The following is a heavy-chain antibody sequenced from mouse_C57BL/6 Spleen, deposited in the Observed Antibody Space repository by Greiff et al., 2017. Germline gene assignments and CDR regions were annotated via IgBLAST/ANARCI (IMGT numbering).Heavy chain of an antibody. J-gene: IGHJ1*03. V-gene: IGHV5-17*01. D-gene: IGHD1-1*01. Sequence: EVKLVESGGGLVKPGGSLKLSCAASGFTFSDYGMHWVRQAPEKGLEWVAYISSGSSTIYYADTVKGRFTISRDNAKNTLFLQMTSLRSEDTAMYYCARPVVATNWYFDGWGTGTTVTVSS. CDR3: ARPVVATNWYFDG. CDR2: ISSGSSTI. CDR1: GFTFSDYG.